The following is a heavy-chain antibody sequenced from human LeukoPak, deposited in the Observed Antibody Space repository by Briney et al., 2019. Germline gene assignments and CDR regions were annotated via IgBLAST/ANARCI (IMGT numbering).Heavy chain of an antibody. CDR1: GGSISSYY. Sequence: SETLSLTCTVSGGSISSYYWSWIRQPPGKGLEWIGYIYYSGSTNYNPSLKSRVTISVDTSKNQFSLKLSSVTAADTAVYYCARLGYYDSSGYAPWGRGTLVTVSS. V-gene: IGHV4-59*08. D-gene: IGHD3-22*01. CDR2: IYYSGST. CDR3: ARLGYYDSSGYAP. J-gene: IGHJ5*02.